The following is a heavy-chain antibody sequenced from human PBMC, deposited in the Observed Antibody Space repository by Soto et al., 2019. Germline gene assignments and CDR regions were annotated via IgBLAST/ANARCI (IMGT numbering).Heavy chain of an antibody. Sequence: PGGSLRLSCAASGFTFSSYGMHWVRQAPGKGLEWVAVIWYDGSNKYYADSVKGRLTISRDNSKNTLYLQMNSLRAEDTAVYYCARARSARPSAPFDYWGQGTLVTVSS. CDR2: IWYDGSNK. V-gene: IGHV3-33*01. CDR1: GFTFSSYG. J-gene: IGHJ4*02. CDR3: ARARSARPSAPFDY. D-gene: IGHD6-6*01.